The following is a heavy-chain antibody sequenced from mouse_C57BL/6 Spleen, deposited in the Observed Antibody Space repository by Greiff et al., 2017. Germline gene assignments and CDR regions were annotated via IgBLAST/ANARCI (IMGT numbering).Heavy chain of an antibody. CDR2: ISYDGSN. Sequence: EVQLQQSGPGLVKPSQSLSLTCSVTGYSITSGYYWNWIRQFPGNKLEWMGYISYDGSNNYNPSLKNRISITRDTSKNQFFLKLNSVTTEDTATYYCARDDDYEGSDYWGQGTTLTVSS. D-gene: IGHD2-4*01. V-gene: IGHV3-6*01. CDR3: ARDDDYEGSDY. J-gene: IGHJ2*01. CDR1: GYSITSGYY.